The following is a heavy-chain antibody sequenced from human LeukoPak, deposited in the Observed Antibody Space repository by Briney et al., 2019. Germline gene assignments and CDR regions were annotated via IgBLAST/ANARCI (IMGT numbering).Heavy chain of an antibody. CDR2: MYYRGST. CDR1: GGPITSINSF. V-gene: IGHV4-39*07. J-gene: IGHJ4*02. CDR3: ARVLRGTVWSTSDFFDY. Sequence: SETLSLTCTVSGGPITSINSFWGWVRQPPGKGLEWIGSMYYRGSTYYNPSLKSRVTISIDTSKNVFSLKLTSVTVADTAVYYCARVLRGTVWSTSDFFDYWGQGTLVTVSS. D-gene: IGHD1-14*01.